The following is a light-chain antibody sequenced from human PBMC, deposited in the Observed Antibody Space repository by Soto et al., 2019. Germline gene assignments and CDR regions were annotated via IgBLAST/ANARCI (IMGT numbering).Light chain of an antibody. J-gene: IGLJ2*01. V-gene: IGLV7-43*01. CDR1: TGTVTSGHY. Sequence: QTVVTQEPSLIVSPGGTVTLTCASSTGTVTSGHYPNWLQQKPGQAPRALIYSTDTRHSWTPARFSGSLLGGKAALTLSGVQPEDEADYYCLLYYGGAVVFGGGTKLTVL. CDR3: LLYYGGAVV. CDR2: STD.